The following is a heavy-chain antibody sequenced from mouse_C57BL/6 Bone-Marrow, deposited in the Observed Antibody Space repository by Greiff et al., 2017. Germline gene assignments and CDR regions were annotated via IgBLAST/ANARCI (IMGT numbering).Heavy chain of an antibody. Sequence: QVQLQQPGAELVKPGASVKLSCKASGYTFTSYWMHWVKQRPGQGLEWIGMIQPNSGSTNYNEKFKSKATLTVDKSSSTAYMQLSSLTSEDSAVYYCARGSSYWYFDVWGTGTTVTVSS. V-gene: IGHV1-64*01. CDR3: ARGSSYWYFDV. CDR2: IQPNSGST. J-gene: IGHJ1*03. CDR1: GYTFTSYW. D-gene: IGHD1-1*01.